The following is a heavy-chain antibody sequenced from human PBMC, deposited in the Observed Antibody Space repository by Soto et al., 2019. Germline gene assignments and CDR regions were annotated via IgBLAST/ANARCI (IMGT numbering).Heavy chain of an antibody. CDR3: AREYSSGWYHYFDY. CDR1: GFTSSSYA. Sequence: GGSLRLSCAASGFTSSSYAMHWVRQAPGKGLEWVAVISYDGSNKYYADSVKGRFTISRDNSKNTLYLQMNSLRAEDTAVYYCAREYSSGWYHYFDYWGQGTLVTVSS. CDR2: ISYDGSNK. D-gene: IGHD6-19*01. V-gene: IGHV3-30-3*01. J-gene: IGHJ4*02.